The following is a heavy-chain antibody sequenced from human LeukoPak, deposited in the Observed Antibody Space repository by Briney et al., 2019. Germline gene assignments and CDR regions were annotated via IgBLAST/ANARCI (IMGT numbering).Heavy chain of an antibody. CDR2: IYYSGST. D-gene: IGHD3-9*01. CDR1: GGSISSHY. V-gene: IGHV4-59*11. CDR3: ARTTDILTGYDYYFDY. J-gene: IGHJ4*02. Sequence: SETLSLTYTVSGGSISSHYWSWIRQPPGKGLEWIGYIYYSGSTNYNPSLKSRVTISVDTSKNQFSLKLSSVTAADTAVYYCARTTDILTGYDYYFDYWGQGTLVTVSS.